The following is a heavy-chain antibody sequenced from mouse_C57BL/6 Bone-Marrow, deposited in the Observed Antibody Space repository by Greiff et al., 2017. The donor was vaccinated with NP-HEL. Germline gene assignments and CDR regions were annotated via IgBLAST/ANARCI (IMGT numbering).Heavy chain of an antibody. Sequence: QVQLKQPGAELVKPGASVKMSCKASGYTFTSYWITWVKQRPGQGLEWIGDIYPGSGSTNYNEKFKSKATLTVDTSSSTAYMQLSSLTSEDSAVYYCARSYYDYGGFAYWGQGTLVTVSA. CDR2: IYPGSGST. V-gene: IGHV1-55*01. CDR1: GYTFTSYW. CDR3: ARSYYDYGGFAY. J-gene: IGHJ3*01. D-gene: IGHD2-4*01.